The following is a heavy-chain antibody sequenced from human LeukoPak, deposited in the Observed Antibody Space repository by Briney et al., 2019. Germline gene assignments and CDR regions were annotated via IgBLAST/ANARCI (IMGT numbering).Heavy chain of an antibody. CDR3: ARNPENYDFWSGYFDY. CDR1: GCSISSYY. D-gene: IGHD3-3*01. CDR2: IYYSGST. V-gene: IGHV4-59*01. J-gene: IGHJ4*02. Sequence: PSETLSLTCTVSGCSISSYYWSWIRQPPGKGLEWIGYIYYSGSTNYNPSLKSRVTISVDTSKNQFSLKLSSVTAADTAVYYCARNPENYDFWSGYFDYWGQGTLVTVSS.